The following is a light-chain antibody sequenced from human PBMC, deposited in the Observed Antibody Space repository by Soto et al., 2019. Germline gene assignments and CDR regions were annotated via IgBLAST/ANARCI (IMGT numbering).Light chain of an antibody. J-gene: IGKJ1*01. CDR1: QSISSW. Sequence: DIQMTQSPSTLSASVGDRVTITCRASQSISSWLAWYQQKPGKAPKLLIYKASSLESGVPSRFSGSGSGTEFTLTISSLQPDDFATYYCQQYNSCSQWTFGQGTKVEIK. CDR2: KAS. CDR3: QQYNSCSQWT. V-gene: IGKV1-5*03.